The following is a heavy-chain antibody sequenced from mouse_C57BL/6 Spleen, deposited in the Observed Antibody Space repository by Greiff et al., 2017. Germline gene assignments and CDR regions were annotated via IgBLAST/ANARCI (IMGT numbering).Heavy chain of an antibody. J-gene: IGHJ1*03. V-gene: IGHV1-80*01. CDR1: GYAFSSYW. CDR3: AREGTYYSNYDRYFDV. Sequence: QVQLKQSGAELVKPGASVKISCKASGYAFSSYWMNWVKQRPGKGLEWIGQIYPGDGDTNYNGKFKGKATLTADKSSSTAYMQLSSLTSEDSAVYFCAREGTYYSNYDRYFDVWGTGTTVTVSS. D-gene: IGHD2-5*01. CDR2: IYPGDGDT.